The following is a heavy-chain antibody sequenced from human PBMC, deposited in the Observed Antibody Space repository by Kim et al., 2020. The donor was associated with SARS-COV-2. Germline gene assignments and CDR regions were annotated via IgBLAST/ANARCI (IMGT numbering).Heavy chain of an antibody. V-gene: IGHV1-18*04. CDR2: ISAYNGNT. Sequence: ASVKVSCKASGYTFTSYGISWVRQAPGQGLEWMGWISAYNGNTNYAQKLQGRVTMTTDTSTSTAYMELRSLRSDDTAVYYCARVIFDSSGWYPFDYWGQGTLVTVSS. J-gene: IGHJ4*02. CDR3: ARVIFDSSGWYPFDY. CDR1: GYTFTSYG. D-gene: IGHD6-19*01.